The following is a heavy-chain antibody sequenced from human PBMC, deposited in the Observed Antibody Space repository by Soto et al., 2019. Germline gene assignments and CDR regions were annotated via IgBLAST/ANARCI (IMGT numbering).Heavy chain of an antibody. CDR3: ARLNRNWYYFDS. CDR2: IYYSGNT. V-gene: IGHV4-39*01. Sequence: SETLSLTCTVSGGSISSNSYYWGWIRQPPGKGLEWIGNIYYSGNTYYNPSLKSRVTISVDTSKNQFSLKMSSVTAADTAVYYCARLNRNWYYFDSWGQGTPVTVSS. J-gene: IGHJ4*01. CDR1: GGSISSNSYY.